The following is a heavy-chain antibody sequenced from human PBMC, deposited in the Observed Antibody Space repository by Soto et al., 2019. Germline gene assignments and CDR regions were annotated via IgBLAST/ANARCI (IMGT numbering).Heavy chain of an antibody. CDR1: GFTISHSW. J-gene: IGHJ4*02. CDR3: ARDPEFGAIEY. D-gene: IGHD3-10*01. CDR2: IKPDGSEK. Sequence: EVQLVESGGGLVQPGGSLRLSCAASGFTISHSWMVWLRQAPGKGLEWVANIKPDGSEKYHVDAVKGRFTISRDNAKNSLYLQMNSLRVEDTAVYYCARDPEFGAIEYWGKGTLVTVSS. V-gene: IGHV3-7*01.